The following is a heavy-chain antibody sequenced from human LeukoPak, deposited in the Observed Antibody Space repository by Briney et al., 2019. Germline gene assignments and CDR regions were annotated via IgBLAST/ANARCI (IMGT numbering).Heavy chain of an antibody. CDR1: GFTFSSYW. D-gene: IGHD3-22*01. V-gene: IGHV3-7*01. J-gene: IGHJ6*03. Sequence: GGSLRLSCAASGFTFSSYWMTWVRQAPGKGLEWVANIKQDGSGKYYVDSVKGRFTISRDNAKNSLYLQMNSLRAEDTAVYYCARASTQPGYYESDYYYMDVWGKGTTVTVSS. CDR3: ARASTQPGYYESDYYYMDV. CDR2: IKQDGSGK.